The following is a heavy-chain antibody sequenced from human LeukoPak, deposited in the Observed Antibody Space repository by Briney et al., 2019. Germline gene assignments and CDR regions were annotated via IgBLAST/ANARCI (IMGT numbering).Heavy chain of an antibody. Sequence: ASVKVSCNTSGYTFSSYDVIWVRLAPGQGLEWMGWMNPNSGNTGYAQKFQGRVTMTEDTSISTAYMELSSLISDDTAVYYCARAIRNQLLSDYWGQGTLVTVSS. J-gene: IGHJ4*02. CDR1: GYTFSSYD. D-gene: IGHD2-2*01. CDR2: MNPNSGNT. V-gene: IGHV1-8*01. CDR3: ARAIRNQLLSDY.